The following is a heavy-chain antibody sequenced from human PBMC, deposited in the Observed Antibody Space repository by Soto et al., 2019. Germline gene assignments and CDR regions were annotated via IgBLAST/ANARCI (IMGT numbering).Heavy chain of an antibody. CDR2: IWYDGSNK. CDR1: GFTFSSYG. D-gene: IGHD3-22*01. CDR3: AREYEPYYYDSSGLTAGAFDI. V-gene: IGHV3-33*01. Sequence: GGSLRLSCAASGFTFSSYGMHWVRQAPGKGLEWVAVIWYDGSNKYYADSVKGRFTISRDNSKNTLYLQMNSLRAEDTAVYYCAREYEPYYYDSSGLTAGAFDIWGRGTMVTVSS. J-gene: IGHJ3*02.